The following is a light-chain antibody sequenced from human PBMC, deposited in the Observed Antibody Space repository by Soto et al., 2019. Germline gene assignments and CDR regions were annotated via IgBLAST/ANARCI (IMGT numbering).Light chain of an antibody. CDR1: QSVSSN. CDR2: GAS. Sequence: EIVMTQSPATLSVSPGERATLSCRASQSVSSNLAWYQQKPGQAPRLLIYGASTRATGIPARFSGSGSGTEFTLTISSLQSEDFAVYYCQQYNNWTSSITFGQGTRLEIK. CDR3: QQYNNWTSSIT. J-gene: IGKJ5*01. V-gene: IGKV3-15*01.